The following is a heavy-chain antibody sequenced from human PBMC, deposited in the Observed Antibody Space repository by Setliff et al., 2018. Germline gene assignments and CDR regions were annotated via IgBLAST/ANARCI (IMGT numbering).Heavy chain of an antibody. V-gene: IGHV1-46*01. CDR1: GYTFTSYY. Sequence: ASVKVSCKASGYTFTSYYMHWVRQAPGQGLEWMGIINPSGGSTSYAQKFQGRVTMTRDTSTSTVYMELSSLRSEDTAVYYCARMGGSPPAAVDYYYYYMDVWGKGTTVTVSS. CDR3: ARMGGSPPAAVDYYYYYMDV. J-gene: IGHJ6*03. CDR2: INPSGGST. D-gene: IGHD1-26*01.